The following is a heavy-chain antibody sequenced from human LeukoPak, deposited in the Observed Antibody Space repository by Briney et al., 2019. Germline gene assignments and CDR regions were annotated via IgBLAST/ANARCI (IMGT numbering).Heavy chain of an antibody. CDR3: AGGSPLGGRPHNWFDP. Sequence: MPSETLSLTRAVYGGSFSGYYWSWIRQPPGKGLEWIGEINHSGSTNYNPSLKSRVTISVDTSKNQFFLKLSSVTAADPVVYYCAGGSPLGGRPHNWFDPWGQGTLVTVSS. V-gene: IGHV4-34*01. CDR2: INHSGST. J-gene: IGHJ5*02. CDR1: GGSFSGYY.